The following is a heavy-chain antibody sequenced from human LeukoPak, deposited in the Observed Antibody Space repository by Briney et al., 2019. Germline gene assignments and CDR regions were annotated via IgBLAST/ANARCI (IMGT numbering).Heavy chain of an antibody. CDR2: IYSGGST. CDR3: ARYSAYHYAMDV. J-gene: IGHJ6*02. D-gene: IGHD2-21*01. Sequence: GGSLRLSCAASGFTFSSYTMNWVRQAPGKGLEWVSVIYSGGSTHYADSVKGRFTISRDNSNNTMYLQMSSLRAEDSAVYYCARYSAYHYAMDVWGQGTTVTVSS. V-gene: IGHV3-53*01. CDR1: GFTFSSYT.